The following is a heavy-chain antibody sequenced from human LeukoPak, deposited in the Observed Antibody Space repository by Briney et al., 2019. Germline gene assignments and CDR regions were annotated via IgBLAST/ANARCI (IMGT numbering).Heavy chain of an antibody. CDR1: GFTFSSYA. CDR2: ISGSGGST. J-gene: IGHJ4*02. Sequence: GGSLRLSCAASGFTFSSYAMSWVRQAPGKGLEWVSGISGSGGSTYYADSVKGRFTISRDNSKNTLYLQMSSLRAEDTAVYYCAGDSSGYYYGTNDYWGQGTLVTVSS. D-gene: IGHD3-22*01. V-gene: IGHV3-23*01. CDR3: AGDSSGYYYGTNDY.